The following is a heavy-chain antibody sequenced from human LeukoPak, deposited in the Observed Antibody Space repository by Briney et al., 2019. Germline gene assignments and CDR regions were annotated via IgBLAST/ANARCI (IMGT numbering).Heavy chain of an antibody. J-gene: IGHJ4*02. CDR2: IDHSGTT. Sequence: PSETLSLTCAVYGASFRNYYWSWIRQPPGKGLEWIGEIDHSGTTNYNPSLKSRVTISLDTSKNQFSLKVTSVTAADTAVYFCARSGTYQYSSTSDYWGQGTLVTVSS. V-gene: IGHV4-34*01. CDR3: ARSGTYQYSSTSDY. D-gene: IGHD6-13*01. CDR1: GASFRNYY.